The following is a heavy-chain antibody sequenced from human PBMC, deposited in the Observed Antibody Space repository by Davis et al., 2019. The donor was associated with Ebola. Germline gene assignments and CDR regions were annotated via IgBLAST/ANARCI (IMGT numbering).Heavy chain of an antibody. D-gene: IGHD3-16*01. CDR3: AKDLWGSSYYYYGMDV. V-gene: IGHV3-9*01. J-gene: IGHJ6*02. Sequence: PGGSLRLSCAASGFTFDDYAMHWVRQAPGKGLEWVSGISWNSGSIDYADSVKGRFTISRENAKNSLYLQMNSLRAEDTALYYCAKDLWGSSYYYYGMDVWGQGTTVTVSS. CDR1: GFTFDDYA. CDR2: ISWNSGSI.